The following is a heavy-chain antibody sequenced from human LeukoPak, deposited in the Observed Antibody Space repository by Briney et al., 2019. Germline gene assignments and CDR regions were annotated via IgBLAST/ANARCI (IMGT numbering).Heavy chain of an antibody. CDR1: GFTFSSYW. Sequence: ETGGSLRLSCAASGFTFSSYWMSWVRQAPGKGLEWVANINQDGSEKYYVDSVKGRFTISRDNAKSSLYLQMNSLRAEDTAVYYCARDLSLSSSSDYWGQGTLVTVSS. J-gene: IGHJ4*02. D-gene: IGHD6-6*01. CDR3: ARDLSLSSSSDY. V-gene: IGHV3-7*01. CDR2: INQDGSEK.